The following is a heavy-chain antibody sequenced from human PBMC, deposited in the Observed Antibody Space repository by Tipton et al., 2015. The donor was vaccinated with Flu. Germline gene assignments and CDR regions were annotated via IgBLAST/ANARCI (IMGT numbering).Heavy chain of an antibody. D-gene: IGHD3-22*01. CDR1: GYSFTSYW. J-gene: IGHJ6*02. CDR3: ARPSYYYDSSGYIYGMDV. V-gene: IGHV5-51*03. Sequence: VQLVQSGAEVKKPGESLKISCEGSGYSFTSYWIGWVRQMPGKGLEWMGIIYPGDSDTRYSPSFQGQVTISADKSISTAYLQWSSLKASDTAMYYCARPSYYYDSSGYIYGMDVWGQGTTVTVSS. CDR2: IYPGDSDT.